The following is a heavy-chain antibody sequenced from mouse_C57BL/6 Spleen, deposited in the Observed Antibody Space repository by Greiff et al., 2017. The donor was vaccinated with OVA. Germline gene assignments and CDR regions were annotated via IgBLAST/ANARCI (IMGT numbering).Heavy chain of an antibody. D-gene: IGHD1-3*01. CDR3: ARGGSSAWFAD. CDR2: IDPSDSYT. V-gene: IGHV1-50*01. CDR1: GYTFTSYW. Sequence: QVQLQQPGAELVKPGASVKLSCKASGYTFTSYWMQWVKQRPGQGLEWIGEIDPSDSYTNYNQKFKGKATLTVDTSSSTAYMQRSSLTSEDSAVYYGARGGSSAWFADWGQGTLVTVSA. J-gene: IGHJ3*01.